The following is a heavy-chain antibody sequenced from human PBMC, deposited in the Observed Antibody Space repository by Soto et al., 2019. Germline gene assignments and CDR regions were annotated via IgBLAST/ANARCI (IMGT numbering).Heavy chain of an antibody. CDR3: ARDEYCSGGSCYSVPGWFDP. V-gene: IGHV4-34*01. J-gene: IGHJ5*02. CDR2: INHSGST. Sequence: PSETLSLTCAVYGGSFSGYYWSWIRQPPGKGLEWIGEINHSGSTNYNPSLKSRVTISVDTSKNQFSLKLSSVTAADTAVYYCARDEYCSGGSCYSVPGWFDPWGQGTLVTAPQ. D-gene: IGHD2-15*01. CDR1: GGSFSGYY.